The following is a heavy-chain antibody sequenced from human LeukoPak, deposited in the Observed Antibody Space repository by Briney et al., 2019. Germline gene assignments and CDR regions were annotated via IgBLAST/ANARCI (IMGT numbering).Heavy chain of an antibody. CDR1: GFTFSSYG. J-gene: IGHJ4*02. CDR2: IWYDGSNK. CDR3: ARFNDYGDHGAYLDY. V-gene: IGHV3-33*01. Sequence: GGSLRLSCAASGFTFSSYGMHWVRQAPGKGLEWVAVIWYDGSNKYYADSVKGRFTISRDNSKNTLYLQMNSLRAEDTAVYYCARFNDYGDHGAYLDYWGQGTLVTVSS. D-gene: IGHD4-17*01.